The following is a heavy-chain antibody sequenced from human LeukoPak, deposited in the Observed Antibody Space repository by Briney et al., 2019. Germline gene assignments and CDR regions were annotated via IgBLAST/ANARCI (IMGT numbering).Heavy chain of an antibody. CDR1: GITFSSYA. D-gene: IGHD3-22*01. CDR2: ISGSGGST. CDR3: AKTTHDSSGYYYFGY. V-gene: IGHV3-23*01. J-gene: IGHJ4*02. Sequence: GGSLRLSCAASGITFSSYAMSWVRQAPGKGLEWVSAISGSGGSTYYADSVKGRFTISRDNSKNTLYLQMNSLRAEDTAVYYCAKTTHDSSGYYYFGYWGQGTLVTVSS.